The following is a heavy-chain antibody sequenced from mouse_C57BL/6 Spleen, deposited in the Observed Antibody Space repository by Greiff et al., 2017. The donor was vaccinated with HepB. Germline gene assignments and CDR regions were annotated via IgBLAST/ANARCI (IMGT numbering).Heavy chain of an antibody. J-gene: IGHJ3*01. Sequence: LEESGPELVKPGASVKISCKASGYAFSSSWMNWVKQRPGKGLEWIGRIYPGDGDTNYNGKFKGKATLTADKSSSTAYMQLSSLTSEDSAVYFCARPVTTVVAKGFAYWGQGTLVTVSA. CDR1: GYAFSSSW. CDR3: ARPVTTVVAKGFAY. CDR2: IYPGDGDT. D-gene: IGHD1-1*01. V-gene: IGHV1-82*01.